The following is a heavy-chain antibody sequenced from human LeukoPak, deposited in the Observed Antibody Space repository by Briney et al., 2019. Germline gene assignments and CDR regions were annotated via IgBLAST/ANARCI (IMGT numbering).Heavy chain of an antibody. D-gene: IGHD6-13*01. CDR2: ISTTSTYT. V-gene: IGHV3-21*06. Sequence: GGSLRLSCAASGFTFSSDTMNSGRQAPGKGLEWVSSISTTSTYTYYADSMKGRFTISRDNAKNSLYLQMNSLRAEDTAVYYCARRYSSRWDYWVRGTLVTVSS. CDR3: ARRYSSRWDY. CDR1: GFTFSSDT. J-gene: IGHJ4*02.